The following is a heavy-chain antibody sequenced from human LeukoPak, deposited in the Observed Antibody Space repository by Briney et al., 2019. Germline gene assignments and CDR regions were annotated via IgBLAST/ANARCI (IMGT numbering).Heavy chain of an antibody. Sequence: GGSLRLSCAASGFTFSSYGMHWARQAPGKGLEWVAVIWYDGSNKYYADSVKGRFTISRDNSENTLYLQVNSLRAEDTAVYYCARERLSLVNYYGMDVWGQGTTVTVSS. CDR3: ARERLSLVNYYGMDV. CDR1: GFTFSSYG. D-gene: IGHD2/OR15-2a*01. J-gene: IGHJ6*02. CDR2: IWYDGSNK. V-gene: IGHV3-33*01.